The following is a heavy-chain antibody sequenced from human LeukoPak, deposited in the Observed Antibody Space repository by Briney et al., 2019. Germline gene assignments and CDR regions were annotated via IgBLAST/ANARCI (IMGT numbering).Heavy chain of an antibody. CDR3: ARECSSTTCYTRSFDP. CDR1: GGSISGSSYY. V-gene: IGHV4-39*07. D-gene: IGHD2-2*02. J-gene: IGHJ5*02. CDR2: LYHSGST. Sequence: PSETLSLTCTVSGGSISGSSYYWGWIRQPPGKGLEWIGNLYHSGSTYYNPSLRSRATISGDTSKNQFSLSLSSVTAADTAVYYCARECSSTTCYTRSFDPWGQGTLVTVSS.